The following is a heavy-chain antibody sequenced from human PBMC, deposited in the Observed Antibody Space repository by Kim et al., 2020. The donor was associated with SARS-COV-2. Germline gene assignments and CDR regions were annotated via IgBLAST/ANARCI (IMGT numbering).Heavy chain of an antibody. D-gene: IGHD3-10*01. CDR3: ARSPQGFGELPYYYYGMDV. J-gene: IGHJ6*02. V-gene: IGHV1-18*01. Sequence: ASVKVSCKASGYTFTSYGISWVRQAPGQGLEWMGWISAYNGNTNYAQKLQGRVTMTTDTSTSTAYMELRSLRSDDTAVYYCARSPQGFGELPYYYYGMDVWGQGTTVTVSS. CDR2: ISAYNGNT. CDR1: GYTFTSYG.